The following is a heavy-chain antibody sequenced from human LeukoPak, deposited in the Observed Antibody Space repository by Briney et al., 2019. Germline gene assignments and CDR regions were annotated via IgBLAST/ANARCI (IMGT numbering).Heavy chain of an antibody. Sequence: SETLSLTCAVYGGSFSGYYWSWIRQPPGKGLEWIGEINHSGSTNYNPSLKSRVAISVDTSKNQFSLKLNSVTAADTAVYYCAREVAPIAAGGTWFDPWGQGTLVTVSS. J-gene: IGHJ5*02. V-gene: IGHV4-34*01. CDR2: INHSGST. D-gene: IGHD6-13*01. CDR3: AREVAPIAAGGTWFDP. CDR1: GGSFSGYY.